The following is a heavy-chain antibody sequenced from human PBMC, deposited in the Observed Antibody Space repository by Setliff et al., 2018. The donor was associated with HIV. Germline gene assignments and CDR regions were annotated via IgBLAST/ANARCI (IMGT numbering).Heavy chain of an antibody. Sequence: SETLSLTCAVYGGSFSGYYWSWIRQPPGKGLEWIGEINHSGSTNYNPSLKSRVTISLDTSKKQISLKLSSVTAADTAVYYCARLEKEFTFGGIIVTYYFDYWGQGTLVTVSS. V-gene: IGHV4-34*01. J-gene: IGHJ4*02. CDR3: ARLEKEFTFGGIIVTYYFDY. CDR1: GGSFSGYY. D-gene: IGHD3-16*02. CDR2: INHSGST.